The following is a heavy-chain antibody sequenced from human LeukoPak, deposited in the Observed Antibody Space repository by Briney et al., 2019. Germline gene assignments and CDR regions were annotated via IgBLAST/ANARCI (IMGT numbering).Heavy chain of an antibody. CDR2: ISPYNSNT. V-gene: IGHV1-18*01. CDR3: TRGNQYNWRDVQSPRDY. J-gene: IGHJ4*02. CDR1: GYTFTSYG. Sequence: ASVKVSCKASGYTFTSYGISWVRQAPGQGLEWMGWISPYNSNTNYAQKIQGRVTMTTDTSTSTAYMELRSLRSDDTAVYYCTRGNQYNWRDVQSPRDYWGQGTLVTVSS. D-gene: IGHD1-20*01.